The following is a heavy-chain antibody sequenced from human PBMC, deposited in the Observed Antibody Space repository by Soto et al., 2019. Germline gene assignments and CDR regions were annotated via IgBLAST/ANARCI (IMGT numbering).Heavy chain of an antibody. CDR2: ISGSGGST. D-gene: IGHD2-8*02. Sequence: EAQLLESGGGLVQPGGSQRLSCAASGFTFSTYAMSWVRQAPGKGLEWVSSISGSGGSTYYADSVKGRFTISRDNSKNTLYLQMNSLRAEDTAVFYCAKDMVLEVYHYYGMDVWGHGTPVTVSS. CDR3: AKDMVLEVYHYYGMDV. V-gene: IGHV3-23*01. CDR1: GFTFSTYA. J-gene: IGHJ6*02.